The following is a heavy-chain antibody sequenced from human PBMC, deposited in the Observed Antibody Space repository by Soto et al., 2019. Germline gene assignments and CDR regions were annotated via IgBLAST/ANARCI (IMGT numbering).Heavy chain of an antibody. CDR2: ISYDGSNR. D-gene: IGHD2-2*01. CDR3: AKGGRIPTSSVDY. J-gene: IGHJ4*02. V-gene: IGHV3-30*18. Sequence: QVQLVESGGGVVQPGKSLRLSCAASGFTFSYYGLHWVRHAPGKGLEWVAGISYDGSNRYYGDSVKGRFSISRDNPNNTLYLQMNSLSDEDTAVYYCAKGGRIPTSSVDYWGQGTLVTVSS. CDR1: GFTFSYYG.